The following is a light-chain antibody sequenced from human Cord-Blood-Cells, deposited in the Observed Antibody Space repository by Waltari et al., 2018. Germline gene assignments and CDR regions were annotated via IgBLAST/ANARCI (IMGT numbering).Light chain of an antibody. V-gene: IGKV1-39*01. J-gene: IGKJ2*03. CDR2: AAS. CDR1: QSISSY. CDR3: QQSYSTPYS. Sequence: DIQMTQSPSSLSASVGDRVTITCRASQSISSYLNWYQQKPGKAPKLLIYAASSLQSGVPSRFSGSGAGTDFTRTINSLQPEDFATYYCQQSYSTPYSFGQATKLEI.